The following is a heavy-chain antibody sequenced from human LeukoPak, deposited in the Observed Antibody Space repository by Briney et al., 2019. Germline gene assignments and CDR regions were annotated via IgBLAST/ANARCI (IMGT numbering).Heavy chain of an antibody. CDR2: IYHSGST. J-gene: IGHJ5*02. CDR1: GYSISSGYY. CDR3: ARDEVVPAAMLSSLFAP. Sequence: SETLSLTCAVSGYSISSGYYWGWIRQPPGEGLEWIGSIYHSGSTYYNPSLKSRVTISGDTSKNQFSLKLNLVTAADTAVYYCARDEVVPAAMLSSLFAPWRQGTLVSVSS. D-gene: IGHD2-2*01. V-gene: IGHV4-38-2*02.